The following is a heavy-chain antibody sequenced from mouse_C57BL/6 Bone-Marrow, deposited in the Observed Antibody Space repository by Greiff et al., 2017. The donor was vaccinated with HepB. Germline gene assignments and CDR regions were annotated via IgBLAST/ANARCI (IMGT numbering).Heavy chain of an antibody. CDR3: SVDYGVYAMDY. D-gene: IGHD1-1*01. J-gene: IGHJ4*01. CDR1: GYTFTDYY. CDR2: IDPGSGNT. V-gene: IGHV1-76*01. Sequence: VQLQQSGAELVRPGASVKLSCKASGYTFTDYYINWVKQRPGQGLEWIARIDPGSGNTYYNEKFKGKATLTAEKSSSTAYMQLSSLTSEDSAVYCCSVDYGVYAMDYWGQGTSVTVSS.